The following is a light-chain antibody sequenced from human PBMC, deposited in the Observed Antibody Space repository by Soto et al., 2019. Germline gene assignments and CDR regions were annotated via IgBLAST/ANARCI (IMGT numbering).Light chain of an antibody. J-gene: IGLJ2*01. Sequence: QSVLTQPPSVSGAPGQRVTISCTGSSCNIGAGYDVHWYQQLPGTAPKLLIYGNSNRPSGVPDRFSGSKSGTSASLAITGLQAEDEADYYCQSYDSSLSGSKFGGGTKLTVL. V-gene: IGLV1-40*01. CDR1: SCNIGAGYD. CDR3: QSYDSSLSGSK. CDR2: GNS.